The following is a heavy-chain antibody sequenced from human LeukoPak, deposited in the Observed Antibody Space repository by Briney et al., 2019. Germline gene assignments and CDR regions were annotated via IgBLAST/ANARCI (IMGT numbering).Heavy chain of an antibody. D-gene: IGHD3-10*01. CDR3: ARERVLLWFRESPDFDY. J-gene: IGHJ4*02. CDR2: ISSSGSTI. CDR1: GFTFSDYY. Sequence: GGSLRLSFAASGFTFSDYYISWIRQAPGKGLEWVSYISSSGSTIYYADSVKGRFTISRDNAKNSLYLQMNSLRAEDTAVYYCARERVLLWFRESPDFDYWGQGTLVTVSS. V-gene: IGHV3-11*01.